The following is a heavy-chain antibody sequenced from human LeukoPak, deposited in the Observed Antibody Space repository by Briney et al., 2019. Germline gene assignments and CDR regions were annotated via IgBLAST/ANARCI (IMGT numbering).Heavy chain of an antibody. CDR3: ARYSLPTSVPRNLAQTYYFDY. CDR1: GGTFSSYA. D-gene: IGHD2-15*01. CDR2: IIPIFGTA. J-gene: IGHJ4*02. Sequence: SMKVSCKASGGTFSSYAISWVRQAPGQGLEWIGGIIPIFGTANYAQKFQGRVTITADESTSTAYMELSSLRSEDTAVYYCARYSLPTSVPRNLAQTYYFDYWGQGTLVTVSS. V-gene: IGHV1-69*01.